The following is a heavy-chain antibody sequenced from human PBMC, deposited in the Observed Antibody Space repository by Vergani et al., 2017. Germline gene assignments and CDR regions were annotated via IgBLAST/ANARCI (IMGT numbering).Heavy chain of an antibody. V-gene: IGHV3-53*01. CDR2: IYSGGST. CDR3: AREFYGDPDDAFDI. J-gene: IGHJ3*02. D-gene: IGHD4-17*01. Sequence: EVQLVESGGGLVKPGGSLRLSCAASGFTVSSNYMSWVRQAPGKGLEWVSVIYSGGSTYYADSVKGRFTISRDNSKNTLYLQMNSLRAEDTAVYDCAREFYGDPDDAFDIWGKGTMVTVSS. CDR1: GFTVSSNY.